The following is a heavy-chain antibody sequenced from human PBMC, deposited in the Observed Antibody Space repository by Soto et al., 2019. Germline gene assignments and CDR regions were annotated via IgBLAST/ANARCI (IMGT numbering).Heavy chain of an antibody. V-gene: IGHV3-30-3*01. D-gene: IGHD3-22*01. J-gene: IGHJ6*02. CDR1: GFTFSSYA. CDR2: ISYDGSNK. Sequence: PGGSLRLSCAASGFTFSSYAMHWVRQAPGKGLEWVAVISYDGSNKYYADSVKGRFTISRDNSKNTLYLQMNSLRAEDTAVYYCARDSDSGSLYYYYGMDVWGQGTTVTVS. CDR3: ARDSDSGSLYYYYGMDV.